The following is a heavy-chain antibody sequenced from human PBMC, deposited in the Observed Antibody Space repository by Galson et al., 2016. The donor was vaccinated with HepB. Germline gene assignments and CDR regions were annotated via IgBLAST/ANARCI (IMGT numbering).Heavy chain of an antibody. D-gene: IGHD3-3*01. J-gene: IGHJ6*02. Sequence: SVKVSCKASGYTFTNYAIHWVRQAPGHRLEWMGWIIAANGDTKYSQKFQGRVTITRDTSASIAYMELSSLRSEDTAVYYCARDWREYYDFWSGNYYFYAMDVWGQGTTVTVSS. CDR2: IIAANGDT. V-gene: IGHV1-3*01. CDR1: GYTFTNYA. CDR3: ARDWREYYDFWSGNYYFYAMDV.